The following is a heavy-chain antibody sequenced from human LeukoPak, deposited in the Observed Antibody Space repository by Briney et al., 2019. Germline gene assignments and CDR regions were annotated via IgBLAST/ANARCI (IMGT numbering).Heavy chain of an antibody. Sequence: SETLSLTCTVSGGSISSYYWSWIRQPPGKGLEWIGYFYYSGSTNYNPSLKSRVTISVDTSKNQFSLKLSSVTAADTAVYYCARTGSGSHFDYWGQGILVTVSS. CDR1: GGSISSYY. D-gene: IGHD3-10*01. V-gene: IGHV4-59*01. CDR2: FYYSGST. CDR3: ARTGSGSHFDY. J-gene: IGHJ4*02.